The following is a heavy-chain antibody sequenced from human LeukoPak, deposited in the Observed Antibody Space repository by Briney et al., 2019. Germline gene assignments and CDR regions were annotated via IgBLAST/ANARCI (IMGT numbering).Heavy chain of an antibody. CDR3: ARVGLRLGELSLLYYFDY. V-gene: IGHV1-2*02. J-gene: IGHJ4*02. Sequence: ASVSVSCKASGYTFTGYYMHWVQQAPGQGLEWMGWINPNSGGTNYAQKFQGRVTMTRDTSISTAYMELSRLRSDDTAVYYCARVGLRLGELSLLYYFDYWGQGTLVTVSS. D-gene: IGHD3-16*02. CDR1: GYTFTGYY. CDR2: INPNSGGT.